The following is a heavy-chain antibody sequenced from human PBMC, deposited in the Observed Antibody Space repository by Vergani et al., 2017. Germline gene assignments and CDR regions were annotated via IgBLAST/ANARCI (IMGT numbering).Heavy chain of an antibody. V-gene: IGHV1-69*06. J-gene: IGHJ6*02. CDR2: IIPIFGTA. CDR1: GGTFSSYA. Sequence: QVQLVQSGAEVKKPGSSVKVSCKASGGTFSSYAISWVRQAPGQGLEWMGGIIPIFGTANYAQKFQGRVTITADKSTSTAYMELSSLRSEDTAVYYCARGTYYYGSSGYYYPDYYYYGMDGWGQGTTVTVSS. D-gene: IGHD3-22*01. CDR3: ARGTYYYGSSGYYYPDYYYYGMDG.